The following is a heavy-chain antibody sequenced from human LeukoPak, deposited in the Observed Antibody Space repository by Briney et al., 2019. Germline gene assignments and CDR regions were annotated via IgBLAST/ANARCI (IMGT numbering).Heavy chain of an antibody. CDR2: IYYSGST. D-gene: IGHD6-13*01. CDR1: GGSISSYY. Sequence: PSETLSLTCTVSGGSISSYYWSWIRQPPGKGLEWIGYIYYSGSTNYNPSLKSRVTISVDTSKNQFSLKLSSVTAADTAVYYCARRKWAAAGISFDYWGQGTLVTVSS. CDR3: ARRKWAAAGISFDY. V-gene: IGHV4-59*01. J-gene: IGHJ4*02.